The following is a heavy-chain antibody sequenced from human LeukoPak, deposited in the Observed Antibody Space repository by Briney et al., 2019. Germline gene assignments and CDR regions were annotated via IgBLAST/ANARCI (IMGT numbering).Heavy chain of an antibody. V-gene: IGHV3-21*01. Sequence: PGGSLRLSCAASGFTFSSYSMNWVRQAPGKGLEWVSSISSSSRYIYYADSVKGRFTTSRDNDKNSLYLQMNSLRAEDTAVYYCARGMAGPFDYWGQGTLVTVSS. CDR3: ARGMAGPFDY. J-gene: IGHJ4*02. D-gene: IGHD6-19*01. CDR1: GFTFSSYS. CDR2: ISSSSRYI.